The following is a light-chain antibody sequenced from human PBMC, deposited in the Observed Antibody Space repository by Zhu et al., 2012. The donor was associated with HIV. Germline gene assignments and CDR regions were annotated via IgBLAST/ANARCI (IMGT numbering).Light chain of an antibody. CDR3: QQYGTFPHT. Sequence: IVLTQSPATLSLSPGERATVSCRASRSVRSFLAWYQQKPGQAPRLLIYDTSKRAAGIPARFSGSGSETDFTLTISRLEPEDFAVYYCQQYGTFPHTFGGGTKVEIK. V-gene: IGKV3-11*01. J-gene: IGKJ4*01. CDR1: RSVRSF. CDR2: DTS.